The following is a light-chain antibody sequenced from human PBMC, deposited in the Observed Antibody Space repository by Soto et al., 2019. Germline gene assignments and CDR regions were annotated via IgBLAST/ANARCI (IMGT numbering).Light chain of an antibody. J-gene: IGKJ1*01. CDR1: QSVSSY. CDR2: DAS. Sequence: EIVLTQSPATLSLSPGERATLSCRASQSVSSYLAWYQQKPGQAPRLLIYDASNRATGIPAGFSGSGSGTDFTLTISSLEPEDFAVYYCQQRSNWPPTWTFGQGTKV. V-gene: IGKV3-11*01. CDR3: QQRSNWPPTWT.